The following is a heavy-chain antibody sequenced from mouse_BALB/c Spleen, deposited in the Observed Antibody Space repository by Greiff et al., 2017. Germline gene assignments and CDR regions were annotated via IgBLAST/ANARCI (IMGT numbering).Heavy chain of an antibody. Sequence: QVQLKESGAELVKPGASVKLSCKASGYTFTSYYMYWVKQRPGQGLEWIGGINPSNGGTNFNEKFKSKATLTVDKSSSTAYMQLSSLTSEDSAVYYCTISFYDYDGYYYAMDYWGQGTSVTVSS. CDR3: TISFYDYDGYYYAMDY. CDR2: INPSNGGT. CDR1: GYTFTSYY. V-gene: IGHV1S16*01. D-gene: IGHD2-4*01. J-gene: IGHJ4*01.